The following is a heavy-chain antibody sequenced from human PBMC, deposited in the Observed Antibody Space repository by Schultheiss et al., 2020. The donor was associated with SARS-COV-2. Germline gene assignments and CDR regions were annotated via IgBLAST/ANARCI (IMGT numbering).Heavy chain of an antibody. J-gene: IGHJ4*02. CDR1: GFSLSNARMG. Sequence: SGPTLVKPTETLTLTCTVSGFSLSNARMGVSWIRQPPGKALEWLALIYWDDDKRYSPSLKNRLTITKDTSKNQVVLTLTNVDPVDTATYYCAHTTWIQLWLNYWGQGTLVTVSS. D-gene: IGHD5-18*01. CDR3: AHTTWIQLWLNY. V-gene: IGHV2-5*02. CDR2: IYWDDDK.